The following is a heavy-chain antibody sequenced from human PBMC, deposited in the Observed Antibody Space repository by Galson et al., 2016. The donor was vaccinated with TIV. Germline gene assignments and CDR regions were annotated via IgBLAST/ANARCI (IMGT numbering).Heavy chain of an antibody. CDR1: GFTFSRYA. J-gene: IGHJ6*02. CDR3: VRDGSYYAGSGSPSMDV. D-gene: IGHD3-10*01. V-gene: IGHV3-30*04. Sequence: SLRLSCAASGFTFSRYAMHWVRQAPGKGLEWLAVISFDASSKWYADSVKGRFTVSIDTSKDTLYLQVDTLRPEDTAVYYCVRDGSYYAGSGSPSMDVWGHGPRSASP. CDR2: ISFDASSK.